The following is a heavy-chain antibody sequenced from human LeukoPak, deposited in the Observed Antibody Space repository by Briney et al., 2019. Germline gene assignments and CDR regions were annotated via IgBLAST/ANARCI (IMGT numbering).Heavy chain of an antibody. CDR3: ARAPSSSTHYYFDY. CDR1: GYSISSGYY. CDR2: IYHSGST. D-gene: IGHD6-13*01. J-gene: IGHJ4*02. Sequence: SETLSLTCTVSGYSISSGYYWGWIRQPPGKGLEWIGSIYHSGSTYYNPSLKSRVTISVDTSKNQFSLKLSSVTAADTAVYYCARAPSSSTHYYFDYWGQGTLVTVSS. V-gene: IGHV4-38-2*02.